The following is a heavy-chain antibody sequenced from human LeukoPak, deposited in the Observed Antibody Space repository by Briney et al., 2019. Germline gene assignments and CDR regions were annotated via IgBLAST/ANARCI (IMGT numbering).Heavy chain of an antibody. Sequence: PGRSLRLSCAASGFTFDDYAMHWVRQAPGKGLEWVSGISWNSGSMDYADSVKGRFTISRDNARDSLNLQMNSLRADDTAVYYCAIIGCYRGVCDFDVWGQGTMVSVSS. CDR1: GFTFDDYA. CDR3: AIIGCYRGVCDFDV. D-gene: IGHD2-21*01. V-gene: IGHV3-9*01. CDR2: ISWNSGSM. J-gene: IGHJ3*01.